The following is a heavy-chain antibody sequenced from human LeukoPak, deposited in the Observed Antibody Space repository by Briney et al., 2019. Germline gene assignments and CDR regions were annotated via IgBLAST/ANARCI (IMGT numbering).Heavy chain of an antibody. Sequence: PGGSLRLSCAASGFTFSAFEMNWVRQAPGKGLEWVSSISSSSSYIYYADSVKGRFTISRDNAKNSLYLQMNSLRAEDTAVYYCARDRRGSYDAFDIWGQGTMVTVSS. D-gene: IGHD1-26*01. V-gene: IGHV3-21*01. CDR2: ISSSSSYI. J-gene: IGHJ3*02. CDR1: GFTFSAFE. CDR3: ARDRRGSYDAFDI.